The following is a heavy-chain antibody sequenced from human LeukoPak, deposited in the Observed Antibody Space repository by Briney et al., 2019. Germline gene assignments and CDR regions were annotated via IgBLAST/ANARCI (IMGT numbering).Heavy chain of an antibody. CDR1: GGSIGSYY. CDR2: IHYTGST. V-gene: IGHV4-59*01. Sequence: PSETLSLTCTVSGGSIGSYYWSWIRQPPGKGLECIGYIHYTGSTNYNPSLKSRVAISVDTSKNQFSLKVNSVTAADTAVYYCVGEKSFFGEAVWSQGTMVTVSS. J-gene: IGHJ3*01. D-gene: IGHD3-10*01. CDR3: VGEKSFFGEAV.